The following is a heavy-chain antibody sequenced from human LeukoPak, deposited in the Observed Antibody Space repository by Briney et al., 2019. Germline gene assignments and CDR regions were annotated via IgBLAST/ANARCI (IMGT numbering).Heavy chain of an antibody. V-gene: IGHV7-4-1*02. D-gene: IGHD3-22*01. CDR2: IDTNTGSP. J-gene: IGHJ4*02. CDR3: VRGIDTTGYFNY. Sequence: ASVKVSCKASGYTFTSYAMNWVRQAPGQGLEWMGWIDTNTGSPTYVQGLTGRFVFSLDTSVSTAFLQINSLKAEDTALYYCVRGIDTTGYFNYWGQGTLVTVSS. CDR1: GYTFTSYA.